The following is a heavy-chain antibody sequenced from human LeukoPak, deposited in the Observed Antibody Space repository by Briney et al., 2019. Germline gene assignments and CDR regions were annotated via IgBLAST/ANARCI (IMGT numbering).Heavy chain of an antibody. CDR1: GGSISSYY. CDR2: IYYSGST. CDR3: ARRSGGNSGPFDY. D-gene: IGHD4-23*01. J-gene: IGHJ4*02. Sequence: SETLSLTCTVSGGSISSYYWSWIRQPPGKGLEWIGYIYYSGSTNYNPSLKSRVTISVDTSKNQFSLKLSSVTAADTAVYYCARRSGGNSGPFDYWGQGTLVAVSS. V-gene: IGHV4-59*01.